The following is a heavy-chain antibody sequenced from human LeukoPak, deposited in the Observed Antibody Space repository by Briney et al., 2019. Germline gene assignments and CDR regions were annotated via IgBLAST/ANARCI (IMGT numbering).Heavy chain of an antibody. Sequence: PGGSLRHSCAASGFTFSSYGMHWVRQAPGKGLEWVAFIRYDGSNKYYADSVKGRFTISRDNSKNTLYLQMNSLRAEDTAVYYCARWQQLIHYFDYWGQGTLVTVSS. J-gene: IGHJ4*02. D-gene: IGHD6-13*01. CDR1: GFTFSSYG. CDR3: ARWQQLIHYFDY. CDR2: IRYDGSNK. V-gene: IGHV3-30*02.